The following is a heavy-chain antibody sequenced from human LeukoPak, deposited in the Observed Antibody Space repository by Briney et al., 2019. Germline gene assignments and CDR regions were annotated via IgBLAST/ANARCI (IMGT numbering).Heavy chain of an antibody. J-gene: IGHJ4*02. CDR1: GFTFSSYA. Sequence: PGRSLRLSCAASGFTFSSYAMHWVRQAPGKGLERVAVISYDGSNKYYADSVKGRFTISRDNSKNTLYLQMNSLRAEDTAVYYCARDPIGGYCSGGSCYGFDYWGQGTLVTVSS. CDR2: ISYDGSNK. D-gene: IGHD2-15*01. CDR3: ARDPIGGYCSGGSCYGFDY. V-gene: IGHV3-30-3*01.